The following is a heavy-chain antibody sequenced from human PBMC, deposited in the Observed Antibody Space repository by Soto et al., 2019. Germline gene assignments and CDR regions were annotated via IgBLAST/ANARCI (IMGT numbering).Heavy chain of an antibody. CDR1: GFTFSSYW. J-gene: IGHJ6*02. Sequence: VQLVESGGGLVQPGGSLRLSCAVSGFTFSSYWMHWVRQVPGKGLVWVSRINSDGSRTSYADSVKGRFTISRDNAKNTLYLQMNSLRDEDTAVYYCAREAPRVGMDVWGQGTTVTVSS. CDR2: INSDGSRT. CDR3: AREAPRVGMDV. V-gene: IGHV3-74*01.